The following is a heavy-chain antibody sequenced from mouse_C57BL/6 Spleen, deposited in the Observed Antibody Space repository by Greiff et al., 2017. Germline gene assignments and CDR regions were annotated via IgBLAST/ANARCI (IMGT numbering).Heavy chain of an antibody. CDR2: INYDGSST. J-gene: IGHJ3*01. Sequence: EVKLMESEGGLVQPGSSMKLSCTASGFTFSDYYMAWVRQVPEKGLEWVANINYDGSSTYYLDSLKSRFIISRDNAKNILYLQMSSLKSEDTATYYCATSNPRQGFAYWGQGTLVTVSA. CDR3: ATSNPRQGFAY. CDR1: GFTFSDYY. V-gene: IGHV5-16*01. D-gene: IGHD3-2*01.